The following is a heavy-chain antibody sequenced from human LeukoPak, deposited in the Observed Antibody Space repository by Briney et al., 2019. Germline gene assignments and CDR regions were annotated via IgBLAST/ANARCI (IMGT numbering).Heavy chain of an antibody. D-gene: IGHD1-26*01. CDR1: GYSFTNYW. V-gene: IGHV5-51*01. CDR2: IWPGDSDT. Sequence: GEFLKISCKASGYSFTNYWIAWVRQMPGKGLEWMGIIWPGDSDTKYSPSFQGQVTISADKSISTAYLQWSTLKTSDTAMCYCAGPGGGSYPAYWGQGTLVTVSS. CDR3: AGPGGGSYPAY. J-gene: IGHJ4*02.